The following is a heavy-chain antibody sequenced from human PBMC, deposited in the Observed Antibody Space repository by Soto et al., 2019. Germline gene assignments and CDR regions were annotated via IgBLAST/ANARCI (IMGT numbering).Heavy chain of an antibody. CDR1: GFTFSNHG. CDR2: ISYDGNIE. Sequence: QVQLVESGGGVVQPGRSLRLSCAASGFTFSNHGMHWVRQATGKGLEWVAFISYDGNIEYYADSVRGRLTVSRDNSKNTVYLQMNSLRGEDKAVYYCAKDAFVYGSGTHSGGLDDWGQGTTVTVSS. CDR3: AKDAFVYGSGTHSGGLDD. V-gene: IGHV3-30*18. J-gene: IGHJ6*02. D-gene: IGHD3-10*01.